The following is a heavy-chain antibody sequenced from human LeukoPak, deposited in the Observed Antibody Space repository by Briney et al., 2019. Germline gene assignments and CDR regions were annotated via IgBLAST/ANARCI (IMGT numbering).Heavy chain of an antibody. CDR3: ARDYKYAFDN. Sequence: GGSLRLSCAASGFTFSAYSMNWVRQAPGKGLEWISYIGISSGNTRYADSVKGRFTISGDKAKNSLYLQMNSLRVEDTAVYYCARDYKYAFDNWGQGTLVTVSS. CDR2: IGISSGNT. CDR1: GFTFSAYS. D-gene: IGHD5-24*01. J-gene: IGHJ4*02. V-gene: IGHV3-48*01.